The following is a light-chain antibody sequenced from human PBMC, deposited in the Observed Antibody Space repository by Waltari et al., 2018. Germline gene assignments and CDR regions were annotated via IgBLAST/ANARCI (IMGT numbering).Light chain of an antibody. CDR3: QVWDSSSVVFGGGSSVI. V-gene: IGLV3-21*02. Sequence: SYVVTQTPSVSVAPGQTASITCGGTNLGTTSVHWYQQKHGQAPVLVVYDDSDRPSGIPERFSGSNSGNTATLTISSVEAGDEADYYCQVWDSSSVVFGGGSSVIFGGGTSLTVL. CDR2: DDS. J-gene: IGLJ2*01. CDR1: NLGTTS.